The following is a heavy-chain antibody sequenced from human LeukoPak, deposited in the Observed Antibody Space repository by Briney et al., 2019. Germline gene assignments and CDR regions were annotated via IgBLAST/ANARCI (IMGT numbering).Heavy chain of an antibody. Sequence: SETLSLTCTVSGGSISSYYWSWIRQPAGKGLEWIGRIYTNGNTHYNPSLQSRVTISVDTSKNQFSLKVNSVTAADTAVYFCARHPPRGDGGLPFDCWGQGTLVTVSS. CDR1: GGSISSYY. V-gene: IGHV4-4*07. CDR2: IYTNGNT. CDR3: ARHPPRGDGGLPFDC. J-gene: IGHJ4*02. D-gene: IGHD4-17*01.